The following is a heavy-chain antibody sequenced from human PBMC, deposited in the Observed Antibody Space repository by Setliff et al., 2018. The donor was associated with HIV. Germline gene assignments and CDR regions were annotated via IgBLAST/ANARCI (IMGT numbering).Heavy chain of an antibody. J-gene: IGHJ5*02. CDR2: LYYNGNT. V-gene: IGHV4-39*07. CDR3: ASVGSGWSHNWFDP. CDR1: GGSVSSTTYF. D-gene: IGHD6-19*01. Sequence: ASETLSLTCIVSGGSVSSTTYFWGWIRQAPGKGLQWIGSLYYNGNTNYKPSLKSRVTISVDKSKNQFSLKLSSVTAADTAVYYCASVGSGWSHNWFDPWGQGTLVTVSS.